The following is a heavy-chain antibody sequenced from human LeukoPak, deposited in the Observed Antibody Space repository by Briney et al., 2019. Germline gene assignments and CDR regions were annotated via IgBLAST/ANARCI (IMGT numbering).Heavy chain of an antibody. D-gene: IGHD6-13*01. Sequence: SDTLSLTSAVYGGSFSGYYFSRIRRPPGKLQQWIGENNPSGSPNYNPSFRSRVTISVDTSKNQFSLKLSSVTAADTAVYYCARSRYSVGWFDPWGQGTLVTVSS. CDR1: GGSFSGYY. CDR3: ARSRYSVGWFDP. J-gene: IGHJ5*02. V-gene: IGHV4-34*01. CDR2: NNPSGSP.